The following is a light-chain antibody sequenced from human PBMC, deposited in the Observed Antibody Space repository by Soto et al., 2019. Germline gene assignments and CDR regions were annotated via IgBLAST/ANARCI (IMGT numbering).Light chain of an antibody. CDR1: ESVSTN. V-gene: IGKV3-15*01. J-gene: IGKJ1*01. Sequence: PGERVTLSCRASESVSTNLAWYQQKAGQAPRLLIYGASTRATGIPARFSGSGSGTEFTLTISSLQSEDFAVYYCQQHSILRTVGQGTKVESK. CDR2: GAS. CDR3: QQHSILRT.